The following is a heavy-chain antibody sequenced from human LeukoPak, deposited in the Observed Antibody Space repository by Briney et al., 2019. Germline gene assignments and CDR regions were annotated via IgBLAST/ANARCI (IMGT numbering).Heavy chain of an antibody. CDR1: GFTFSSYS. D-gene: IGHD3-16*01. Sequence: PGGSLRLSCAASGFTFSSYSMNWVRQAPGKGLEWISYISSSGTTKYYADSVKGRFTISRDNAKNSLYLQMNSLRAEDTAVYYCARDPAVSYDYVWGSFAGYWGQGTLVTVSS. V-gene: IGHV3-48*04. J-gene: IGHJ4*02. CDR2: ISSSGTTK. CDR3: ARDPAVSYDYVWGSFAGY.